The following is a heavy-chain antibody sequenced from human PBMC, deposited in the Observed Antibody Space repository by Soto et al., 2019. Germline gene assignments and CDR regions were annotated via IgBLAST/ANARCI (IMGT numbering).Heavy chain of an antibody. J-gene: IGHJ4*02. CDR3: AREDFGNYVFDY. CDR2: IYYSGST. Sequence: QVQLQASGPGLVKPSQTVSLTCTVSGSSISSGGYYWSWIRQHPGTGLEWIGYIYYSGSTYYNPSRKRRVTISADTSKNQFSLKLSSVTAADTAVYYCAREDFGNYVFDYWGQGTLVTVYS. D-gene: IGHD4-17*01. V-gene: IGHV4-31*03. CDR1: GSSISSGGYY.